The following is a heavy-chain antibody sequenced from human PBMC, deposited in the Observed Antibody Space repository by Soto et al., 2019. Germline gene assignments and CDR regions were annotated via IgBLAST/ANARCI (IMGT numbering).Heavy chain of an antibody. Sequence: QITLKESGPTVVKPTQTLTLTCTFSGFSFSTSGVGVGWIRQPPGKALEWLAVIFWNDDTRYSPSLRSRLTITKDTSKNQVVLTRTNMDPVDTATYYCAHRLGGDLAGGAFSVWDQGSVVTVSS. J-gene: IGHJ3*01. CDR2: IFWNDDT. CDR3: AHRLGGDLAGGAFSV. D-gene: IGHD6-25*01. CDR1: GFSFSTSGVG. V-gene: IGHV2-5*01.